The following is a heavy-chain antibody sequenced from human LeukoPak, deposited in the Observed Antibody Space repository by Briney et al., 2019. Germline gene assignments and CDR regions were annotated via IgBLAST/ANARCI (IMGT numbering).Heavy chain of an antibody. D-gene: IGHD3-10*01. CDR3: AKVAHYYYGSESYYFFEH. Sequence: GGSLRLSCAASGFTFSTYNMNWVRQAPGKGLEWVSSITSSSSYTFYADSVKGRFTISRDNAKSSLYLQMNSLRVEDTAIYYCAKVAHYYYGSESYYFFEHWGQGTPVTASS. V-gene: IGHV3-21*01. CDR2: ITSSSSYT. J-gene: IGHJ4*02. CDR1: GFTFSTYN.